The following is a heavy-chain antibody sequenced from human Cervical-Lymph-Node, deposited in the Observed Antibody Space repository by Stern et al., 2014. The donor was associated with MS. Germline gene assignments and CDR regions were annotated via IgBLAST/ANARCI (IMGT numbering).Heavy chain of an antibody. CDR3: ARGRAGYSSSAPFDY. Sequence: EMQLVESGGGLVQPGGSLRLSCAASGFNFNTYAMGWVRQAPGKGLQWVSAISGGGGAAYYADSVKGRFTISRDNSKNMLYLQLNSLRAEDTAVFFCARGRAGYSSSAPFDYWGQGTLVTVSS. CDR1: GFNFNTYA. D-gene: IGHD6-6*01. CDR2: ISGGGGAA. V-gene: IGHV3-23*04. J-gene: IGHJ4*02.